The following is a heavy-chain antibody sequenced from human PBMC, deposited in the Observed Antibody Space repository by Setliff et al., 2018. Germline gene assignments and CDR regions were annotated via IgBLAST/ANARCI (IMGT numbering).Heavy chain of an antibody. Sequence: PGESLKISCVVSGFDYAMSWVRQAPGKRLEWVSSISGGADKTYYADSVRGRFTISRDNSKNILYLQMNSLRPEDTAVYYCARFAKCGGHCWNDYWGQGTRVTV. CDR1: GFDYA. D-gene: IGHD2-21*02. CDR2: ISGGADKT. V-gene: IGHV3-23*01. CDR3: ARFAKCGGHCWNDY. J-gene: IGHJ4*02.